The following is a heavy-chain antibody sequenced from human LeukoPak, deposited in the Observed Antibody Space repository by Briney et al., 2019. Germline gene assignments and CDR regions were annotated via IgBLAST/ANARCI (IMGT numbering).Heavy chain of an antibody. Sequence: SETLSLTCAVSCGSFSGYFWSWIRQPPGKGLEWIGEINHSGSTNYNPSLKRRATISVDTSKNQFSLKLSSVTAADTAVYYCARGSRENYDYVWESYRPLFFDYWGQGTLVTVSS. CDR2: INHSGST. CDR1: CGSFSGYF. J-gene: IGHJ4*02. V-gene: IGHV4-34*01. CDR3: ARGSRENYDYVWESYRPLFFDY. D-gene: IGHD3-16*02.